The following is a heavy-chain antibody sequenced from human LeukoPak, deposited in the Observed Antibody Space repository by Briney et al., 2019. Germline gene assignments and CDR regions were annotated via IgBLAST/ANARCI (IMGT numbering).Heavy chain of an antibody. D-gene: IGHD4/OR15-4a*01. CDR3: AKEGRYGDYFDY. CDR1: GFTFSSFA. V-gene: IGHV3-30*04. J-gene: IGHJ4*02. CDR2: ISNDGSDK. Sequence: GGSLRLSCAASGFTFSSFAMHWVRQAPGKGLEWVAVISNDGSDKYCADSVKGRFTISRDNSNKTVYLQMNSLRAEDTAVYYCAKEGRYGDYFDYWGQGTLVTVSS.